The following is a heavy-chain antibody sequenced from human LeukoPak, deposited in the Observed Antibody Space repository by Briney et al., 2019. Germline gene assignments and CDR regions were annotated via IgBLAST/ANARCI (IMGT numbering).Heavy chain of an antibody. D-gene: IGHD3-10*01. J-gene: IGHJ6*04. CDR1: GGSIKNDDYY. CDR2: IYHTGNT. CDR3: ARWGGDLRGYGSGSYHPYYYYGMDV. Sequence: PSETLSLTCTVSGGSIKNDDYYWSWIRQPPGKGLEWIGFIYHTGNTYYNPSLGSRATMSVDTSKNQFSLKLSSVTAADTAVYYCARWGGDLRGYGSGSYHPYYYYGMDVWGKGTTVTVSS. V-gene: IGHV4-30-4*01.